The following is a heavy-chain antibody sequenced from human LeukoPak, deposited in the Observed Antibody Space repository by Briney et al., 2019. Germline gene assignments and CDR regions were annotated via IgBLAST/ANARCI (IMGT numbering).Heavy chain of an antibody. CDR3: ASRPHTVTTGTNNWFDP. CDR2: INHSGST. Sequence: PSETLSLTCAVYGGSFSGYYWSWIRQPPGKGLEWIGEINHSGSTNYNPSLKSRVTISVDTSKNQFSLKLSSVTAADTAVYCCASRPHTVTTGTNNWFDPWGQGTLVTVSS. J-gene: IGHJ5*02. V-gene: IGHV4-34*01. D-gene: IGHD4-17*01. CDR1: GGSFSGYY.